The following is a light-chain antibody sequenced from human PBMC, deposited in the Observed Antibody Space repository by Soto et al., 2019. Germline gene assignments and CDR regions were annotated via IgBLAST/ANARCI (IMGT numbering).Light chain of an antibody. CDR2: LGS. V-gene: IGKV2-28*01. Sequence: DIVMTQSPLSLPVTPGEPASISCRSSQSLLHSNGYNYLDWYLQKPGQSPQLLIYLGSNRASGVPDRFSGSGSGTYFTLKISRVEAADVGVYYCMQALQTPSISFGQGTRLEIK. J-gene: IGKJ5*01. CDR1: QSLLHSNGYNY. CDR3: MQALQTPSIS.